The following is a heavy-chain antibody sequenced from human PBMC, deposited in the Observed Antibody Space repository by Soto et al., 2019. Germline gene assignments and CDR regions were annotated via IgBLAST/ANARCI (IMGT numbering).Heavy chain of an antibody. CDR2: ISYDGSNK. J-gene: IGHJ4*02. D-gene: IGHD6-19*01. V-gene: IGHV3-30-3*01. CDR1: GFTFSSYA. CDR3: ARDTHSSGWYRVY. Sequence: GGSLRLSCAASGFTFSSYAMHWVRQAPGKGLEWVAVISYDGSNKYYADSVKGRFTISRDNSKNTLYLQMNSLRAEDTAVYYCARDTHSSGWYRVYWGQGTMVTVSS.